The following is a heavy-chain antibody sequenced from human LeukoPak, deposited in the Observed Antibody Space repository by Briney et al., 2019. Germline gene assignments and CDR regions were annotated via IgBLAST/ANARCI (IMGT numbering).Heavy chain of an antibody. Sequence: KTGGSLRLPCAASGFTFSSYSMNWVRQAPGKGLEWVSSISSSSSYIYYADSVKGRFTISRDNAKNSLYLQMNSLRAEDTAVYYCARARVVPAAYFDYWGQGTLVTVSS. V-gene: IGHV3-21*01. CDR1: GFTFSSYS. J-gene: IGHJ4*02. CDR3: ARARVVPAAYFDY. CDR2: ISSSSSYI. D-gene: IGHD2-2*01.